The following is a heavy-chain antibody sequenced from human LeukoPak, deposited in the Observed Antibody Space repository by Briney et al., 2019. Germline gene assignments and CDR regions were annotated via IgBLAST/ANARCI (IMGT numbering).Heavy chain of an antibody. V-gene: IGHV4-34*01. Sequence: PSETLSLTCAVYGESLSGYYWSWIRQTPGKGLEWIGEINHSGSTNYNPSLKSRVTISVDTSKNQSSLRLTSVTAADSAVYYCARIGYNYGFSFDYWGQGTLVTVSS. CDR1: GESLSGYY. CDR3: ARIGYNYGFSFDY. CDR2: INHSGST. D-gene: IGHD5-18*01. J-gene: IGHJ4*02.